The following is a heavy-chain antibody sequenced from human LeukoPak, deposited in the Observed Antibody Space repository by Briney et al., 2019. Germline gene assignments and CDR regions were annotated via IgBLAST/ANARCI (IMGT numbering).Heavy chain of an antibody. CDR1: GYTLTELS. J-gene: IGHJ4*02. CDR2: FDPEDGET. Sequence: ASVKVSCKVSGYTLTELSMHWVRQAPGKGLEWMGGFDPEDGETIYAQKFQGRVTMTEDTSTDTAYMELSSLRSEDTAVYYCATAPPGGETIDYWGQGTLVTVSS. V-gene: IGHV1-24*01. CDR3: ATAPPGGETIDY. D-gene: IGHD3-16*01.